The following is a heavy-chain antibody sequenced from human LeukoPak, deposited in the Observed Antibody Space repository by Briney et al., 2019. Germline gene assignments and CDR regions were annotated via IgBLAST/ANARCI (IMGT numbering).Heavy chain of an antibody. Sequence: SETLSLTCTVSGGSITNYYWSWIRQPPGKGLEWIGYIYHSGSTYYNPSLKSRVTISVDRSKNQFSLKLSSVTAADTAVYYCARVDCSSTSCTFDYWGQGTLVTVSS. CDR2: IYHSGST. D-gene: IGHD2-2*01. CDR3: ARVDCSSTSCTFDY. J-gene: IGHJ4*02. CDR1: GGSITNYY. V-gene: IGHV4-59*12.